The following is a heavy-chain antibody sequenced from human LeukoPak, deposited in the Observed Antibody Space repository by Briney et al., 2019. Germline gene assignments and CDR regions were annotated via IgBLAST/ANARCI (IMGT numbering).Heavy chain of an antibody. V-gene: IGHV3-30*04. D-gene: IGHD3-3*01. J-gene: IGHJ4*02. CDR2: ISYDGSNK. CDR1: GFTFSSYA. CDR3: ARGTDDFWSGYWFPTLDY. Sequence: PGGSLRLSCAASGFTFSSYAMHWVRQAPGKGLEWVAVISYDGSNKYYADSVKGRFTISRDNSKNTLYLQMNSLRAEDTAVYYCARGTDDFWSGYWFPTLDYWGQGTLVTVSS.